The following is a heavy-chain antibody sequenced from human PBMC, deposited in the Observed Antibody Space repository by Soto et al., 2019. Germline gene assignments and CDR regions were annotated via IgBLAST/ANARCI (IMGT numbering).Heavy chain of an antibody. D-gene: IGHD5-12*01. CDR1: GGTFNNYA. Sequence: QVQLVQSGAEVKRPGSSVKVSCKASGGTFNNYALSWVRQAPGQGLEWMGGIIPIFNSANYGQKFQGRVTITADDSTSTAYMELRSLRPDDTAVYYCAREVTVASYSFDFWGQGTPVTVSS. V-gene: IGHV1-69*01. CDR2: IIPIFNSA. J-gene: IGHJ4*02. CDR3: AREVTVASYSFDF.